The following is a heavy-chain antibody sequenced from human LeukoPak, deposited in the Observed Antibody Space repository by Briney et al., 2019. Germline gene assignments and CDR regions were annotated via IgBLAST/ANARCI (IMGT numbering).Heavy chain of an antibody. CDR3: ARVTGVPAAIRGGFDY. Sequence: PGGSLRLSCAASGFTFSSYWMSWVRQAPGKGLEWVANIKQDGSEKYYVDSVKGRFTISRDNDKNSLYLQMNSLRAEDTAVYYCARVTGVPAAIRGGFDYWGQGTLVTVSS. CDR1: GFTFSSYW. CDR2: IKQDGSEK. J-gene: IGHJ4*02. V-gene: IGHV3-7*01. D-gene: IGHD2-2*02.